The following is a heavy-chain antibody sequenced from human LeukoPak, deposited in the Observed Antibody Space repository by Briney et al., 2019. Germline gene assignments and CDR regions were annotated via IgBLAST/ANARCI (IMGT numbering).Heavy chain of an antibody. CDR2: MNPNSGNT. V-gene: IGHV1-8*03. D-gene: IGHD5-18*01. Sequence: VASVKVSCKASGYTFTSYDINWVRQATGQGLEWMGWMNPNSGNTGYAQNFQDRVTITRNTSIGAAYMELSSLRSEDTAVYYCARAPALKDTYGGYHYYMDVWGKGTTVTVSS. CDR3: ARAPALKDTYGGYHYYMDV. J-gene: IGHJ6*03. CDR1: GYTFTSYD.